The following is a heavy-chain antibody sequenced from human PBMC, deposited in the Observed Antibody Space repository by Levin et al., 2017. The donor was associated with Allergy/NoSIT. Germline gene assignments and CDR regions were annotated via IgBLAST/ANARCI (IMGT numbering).Heavy chain of an antibody. CDR2: ISYDGSNK. CDR1: GFTFSNYG. Sequence: RAGGSLRLSCAASGFTFSNYGIHWVRQAPGKGLECVAVISYDGSNKYYADSVKGRFTISRDNSKSTLYLQMNSLRAEDTAVYYCAKGRYCTITSCYHYYNYFGMDFWGQGTTVTVSS. J-gene: IGHJ6*02. D-gene: IGHD2-2*01. V-gene: IGHV3-30*18. CDR3: AKGRYCTITSCYHYYNYFGMDF.